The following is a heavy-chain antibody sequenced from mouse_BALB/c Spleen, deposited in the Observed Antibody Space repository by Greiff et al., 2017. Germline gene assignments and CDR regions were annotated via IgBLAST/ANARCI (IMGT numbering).Heavy chain of an antibody. J-gene: IGHJ4*01. V-gene: IGHV1-55*01. CDR1: GYNFTSYW. CDR3: AGPMDY. CDR2: IYPGSGST. Sequence: QVQLQQPGAELVKPGTSVKLSCEASGYNFTSYWINWVKLRPGQGLEWIGDIYPGSGSTNYNEKFKSKATLTVDTSSSTAYMQLSSLASEDSALYYCAGPMDYWGQGTSVTVSS.